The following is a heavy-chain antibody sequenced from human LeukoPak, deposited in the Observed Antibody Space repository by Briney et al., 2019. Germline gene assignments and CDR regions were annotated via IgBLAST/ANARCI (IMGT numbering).Heavy chain of an antibody. CDR1: GITFSSYA. CDR2: ISGSGGST. Sequence: PGGSLRLSCAASGITFSSYAMSWVRQAPGKGLEWVSAISGSGGSTYYADSVKGRFTISRDNAKNSLYLQMNSLRAEDTALYYCARHGSGSYYYMDVWGKGTTVTVSS. J-gene: IGHJ6*03. V-gene: IGHV3-23*01. CDR3: ARHGSGSYYYMDV. D-gene: IGHD3-10*01.